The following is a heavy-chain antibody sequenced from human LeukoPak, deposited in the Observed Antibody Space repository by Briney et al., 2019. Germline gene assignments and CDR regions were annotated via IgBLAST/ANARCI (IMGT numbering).Heavy chain of an antibody. CDR2: ISAYNGNT. V-gene: IGHV1-18*04. Sequence: GASVKVSCKASGYTFTSYGISWVRQAPGQGLEWMGWISAYNGNTNYAQKLQGRVTMTTGTSTSTAYMELRSLRSDDTAVYYRARRRYDILTGYYETHTFDYWGQGTLVTVSS. CDR3: ARRRYDILTGYYETHTFDY. J-gene: IGHJ4*02. D-gene: IGHD3-9*01. CDR1: GYTFTSYG.